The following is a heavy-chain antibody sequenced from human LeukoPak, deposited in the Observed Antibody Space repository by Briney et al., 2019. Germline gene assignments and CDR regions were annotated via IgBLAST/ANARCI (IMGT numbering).Heavy chain of an antibody. Sequence: ASVKVSCKASGYTCTNYGISWMRQAPGHGLEWMGWINTYNGYTNYAQKFQGRVTMTTDTSTSTAYMELRSLRSDDAAVYYCARLSGSYYIFDYWGQGTLVTVSS. CDR3: ARLSGSYYIFDY. CDR1: GYTCTNYG. CDR2: INTYNGYT. V-gene: IGHV1-18*01. J-gene: IGHJ4*02. D-gene: IGHD1-26*01.